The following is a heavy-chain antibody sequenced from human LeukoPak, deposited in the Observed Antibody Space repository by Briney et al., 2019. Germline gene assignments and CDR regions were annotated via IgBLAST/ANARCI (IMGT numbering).Heavy chain of an antibody. D-gene: IGHD3-16*01. CDR2: IYYSGST. V-gene: IGHV4-59*11. J-gene: IGHJ4*02. CDR1: GGSISSHY. CDR3: ARDRLGGTAQDY. Sequence: SETLSLTCTVSGGSISSHYWSWIRQPPGKGLEWIGYIYYSGSTNYNPSLKSRVTISVDTSKNQFSLKLSSVTAADTAVYYCARDRLGGTAQDYWGQGTLVTVSS.